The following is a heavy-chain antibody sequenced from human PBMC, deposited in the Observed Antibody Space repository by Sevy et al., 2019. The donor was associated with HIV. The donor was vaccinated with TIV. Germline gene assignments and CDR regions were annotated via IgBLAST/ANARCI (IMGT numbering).Heavy chain of an antibody. Sequence: GGSLRLSCAASEVTFSNYAMSWVRQAPGKGLEWVSSISGSGGETFYADSVKGRFTISRDKSKNTLHLQMTGLKTGDTAIYYCAGGRYDSSGSFDAFDIWGQGTMVTVSS. J-gene: IGHJ3*02. V-gene: IGHV3-23*01. D-gene: IGHD3-22*01. CDR2: ISGSGGET. CDR1: EVTFSNYA. CDR3: AGGRYDSSGSFDAFDI.